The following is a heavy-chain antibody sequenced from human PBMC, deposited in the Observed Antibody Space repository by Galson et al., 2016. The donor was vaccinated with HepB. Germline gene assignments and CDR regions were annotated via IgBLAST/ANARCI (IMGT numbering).Heavy chain of an antibody. CDR3: ARDLSGMPEF. J-gene: IGHJ4*02. Sequence: WNWIRQSPSRGLSWLGRTYYRSKWYNDYAVSVKSRIIINPDTSKNQFTLQLNSVTPEDTAVYFCARDLSGMPEFWGQGTLVTVSS. V-gene: IGHV6-1*01. CDR2: TYYRSKWYN. D-gene: IGHD2-2*01.